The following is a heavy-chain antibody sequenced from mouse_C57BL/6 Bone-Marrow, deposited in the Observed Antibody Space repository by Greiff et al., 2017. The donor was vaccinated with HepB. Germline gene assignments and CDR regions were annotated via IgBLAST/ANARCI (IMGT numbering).Heavy chain of an antibody. CDR3: ARRITTVVAPFDY. CDR2: IYPGSGST. D-gene: IGHD1-1*01. J-gene: IGHJ2*01. CDR1: GYTFTSYW. Sequence: QVQLQQSGAELVKPGASVKMSCKASGYTFTSYWITWVKQRPGQGLEWIGDIYPGSGSTNYNEKFKSKATLTVDTSSSTAYMQLSSLTSEDSAVYYCARRITTVVAPFDYWGQGTTLTVSS. V-gene: IGHV1-55*01.